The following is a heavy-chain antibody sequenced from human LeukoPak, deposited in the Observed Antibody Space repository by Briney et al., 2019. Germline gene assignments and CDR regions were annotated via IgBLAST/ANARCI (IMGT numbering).Heavy chain of an antibody. CDR3: ARDLYNYGVDY. CDR1: GFTVSSNY. CDR2: IYSGGTT. J-gene: IGHJ4*02. Sequence: GGSLRLSCAASGFTVSSNYMNWVRQAPGKGLEWVSVIYSGGTTYHADSVKGRFTISRDNSKNTLYLQMNSLRAEDTAVYYCARDLYNYGVDYWGQGTLVTVSS. D-gene: IGHD5-18*01. V-gene: IGHV3-66*01.